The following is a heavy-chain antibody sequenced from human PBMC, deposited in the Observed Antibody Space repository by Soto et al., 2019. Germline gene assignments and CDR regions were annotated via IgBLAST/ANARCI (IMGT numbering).Heavy chain of an antibody. CDR2: IYYSGST. CDR3: ARLGGGIAVAGRAFDI. V-gene: IGHV4-39*01. CDR1: GGSISSSHYY. Sequence: QLQLQESGPGLVKPSETLSLTCTVSGGSISSSHYYWGCIRQPPGKGLEWIGTIYYSGSTYYNPSINSRVTISVDTSKNQFSLKLTSVTAADTAVYYCARLGGGIAVAGRAFDIWGQGTTVTVSS. D-gene: IGHD6-19*01. J-gene: IGHJ3*02.